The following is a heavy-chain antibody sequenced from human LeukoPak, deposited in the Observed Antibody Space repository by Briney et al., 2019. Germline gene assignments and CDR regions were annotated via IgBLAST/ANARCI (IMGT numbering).Heavy chain of an antibody. CDR1: GYTFTSFG. V-gene: IGHV1-18*01. CDR2: VSAYNGNT. D-gene: IGHD2-2*01. Sequence: ASVKVSCKASGYTFTSFGFNWVRQAPGQGLEWMGWVSAYNGNTNYAQKFQGRVTMITDTSTSTAYMELRSLRSDDTAVYYCARCSSTSCYDGYFFDYWGQGTLVTVSS. J-gene: IGHJ4*02. CDR3: ARCSSTSCYDGYFFDY.